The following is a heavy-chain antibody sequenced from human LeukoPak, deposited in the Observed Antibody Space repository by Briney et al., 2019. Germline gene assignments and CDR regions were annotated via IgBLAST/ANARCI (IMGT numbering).Heavy chain of an antibody. Sequence: GGSLRLSCAASGFTLTRHGIHWVRQAPGKGLEWVAFLRSDGNGKNYANSVKGRFTISSDNSQNMVFLQMNSLRPEDTAVYYCAKDVPNWAVDYGGQGTLVTVSS. CDR3: AKDVPNWAVDY. D-gene: IGHD7-27*01. CDR1: GFTLTRHG. J-gene: IGHJ4*01. CDR2: LRSDGNGK. V-gene: IGHV3-30*02.